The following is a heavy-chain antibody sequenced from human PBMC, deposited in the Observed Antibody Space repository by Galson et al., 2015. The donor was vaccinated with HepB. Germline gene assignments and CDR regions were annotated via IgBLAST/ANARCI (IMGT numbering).Heavy chain of an antibody. CDR2: ISSSSSYT. CDR1: GFTFSDYY. CDR3: ARPRGGGNPYDP. V-gene: IGHV3-11*06. D-gene: IGHD2-15*01. Sequence: SLRLSCAASGFTFSDYYMSWIRQAPGKGLEWVSYISSSSSYTNYADSVKGRFTISRDNAKNSLYLQMNSLRAEDTAVYYCARPRGGGNPYDPWGQGTLVTVSS. J-gene: IGHJ5*02.